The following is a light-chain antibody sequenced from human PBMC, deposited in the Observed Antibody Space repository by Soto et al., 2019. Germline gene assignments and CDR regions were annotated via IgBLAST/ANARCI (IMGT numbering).Light chain of an antibody. Sequence: LTQPHSVSESPGKTVTISCTRSSGSIASNYVQWYQQLPGTAPKLLIYGNNNRPSGVSDRFSASKSGTSASLAITGLQAADEADYYCQSYDSSLTGYVAFGGGTKLTVL. V-gene: IGLV1-40*01. CDR2: GNN. J-gene: IGLJ2*01. CDR1: SGSIASNY. CDR3: QSYDSSLTGYVA.